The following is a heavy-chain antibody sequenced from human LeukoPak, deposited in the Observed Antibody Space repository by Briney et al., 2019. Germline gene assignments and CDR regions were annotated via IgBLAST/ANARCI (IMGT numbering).Heavy chain of an antibody. J-gene: IGHJ3*02. Sequence: GGSLRLSCAASGFTFSSYEMNWVRQAPGKGLEWVSYISSSGSTIYYADSVKGRFTISRDNAKNSLYLQMNSLRAEDTAVYYCAGGPSSILWFGELWAFDIWGQGTMVTVSS. CDR1: GFTFSSYE. CDR3: AGGPSSILWFGELWAFDI. CDR2: ISSSGSTI. V-gene: IGHV3-48*03. D-gene: IGHD3-10*01.